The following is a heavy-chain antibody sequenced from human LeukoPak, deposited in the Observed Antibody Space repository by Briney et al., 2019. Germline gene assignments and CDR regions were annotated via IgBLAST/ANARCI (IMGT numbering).Heavy chain of an antibody. CDR2: INPNSGGT. CDR3: ARVSYYGSGSYKWTASNWFDP. CDR1: GYTFTGYY. V-gene: IGHV1-2*02. J-gene: IGHJ5*02. D-gene: IGHD3-10*01. Sequence: ASVKVSCKASGYTFTGYYMHWVRQAPGQGLEWMGWINPNSGGTNYAQKFQGRVTMTRDTSISTAYMELSRLRSDDTAVYYCARVSYYGSGSYKWTASNWFDPWGQGTLVTVSS.